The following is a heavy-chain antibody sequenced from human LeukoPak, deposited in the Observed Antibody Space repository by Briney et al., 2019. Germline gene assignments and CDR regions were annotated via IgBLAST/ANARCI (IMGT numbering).Heavy chain of an antibody. V-gene: IGHV3-7*01. CDR2: IKEDGSEK. J-gene: IGHJ5*02. D-gene: IGHD3-10*01. Sequence: PGGSLRLSCAASGFIFSGYWMNWVRQAPGKGLEWVASIKEDGSEKDYVDSVKGRFTISRDNAKNFLFLQMNSLRAEDTAVYYCARVGLGVGSGRKASGFDPWGQGTLVTVSS. CDR1: GFIFSGYW. CDR3: ARVGLGVGSGRKASGFDP.